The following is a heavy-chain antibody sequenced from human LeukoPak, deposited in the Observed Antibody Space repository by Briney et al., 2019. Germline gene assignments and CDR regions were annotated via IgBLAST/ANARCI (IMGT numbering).Heavy chain of an antibody. J-gene: IGHJ4*02. CDR1: GGPISSSSHY. CDR3: ARHPLGDYFTFDY. D-gene: IGHD4-17*01. V-gene: IGHV4-39*01. Sequence: PSETLSLTCSVSGGPISSSSHYWGWIRQPPGKGLEWIGNIYYSGGTYYNPSLKSRVTISVDTSKNQFSLKLSSVSAADTAVYYCARHPLGDYFTFDYWGQGILVTVSS. CDR2: IYYSGGT.